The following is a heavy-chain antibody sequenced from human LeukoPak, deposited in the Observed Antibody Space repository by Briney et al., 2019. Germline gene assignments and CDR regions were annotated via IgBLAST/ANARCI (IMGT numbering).Heavy chain of an antibody. V-gene: IGHV3-23*01. CDR2: IRGSGDSA. CDR1: GFTFSNYA. Sequence: GGSLRLSCAGSGFTFSNYAMTWVRQAPGKGLEWVSGIRGSGDSADSADSVKGRFTISRDNSKKTLYLQMNSLRAEDTAVYYCAKETGYGSGNYVYWYFDFWGRGTLVTVSS. J-gene: IGHJ2*01. D-gene: IGHD3-10*01. CDR3: AKETGYGSGNYVYWYFDF.